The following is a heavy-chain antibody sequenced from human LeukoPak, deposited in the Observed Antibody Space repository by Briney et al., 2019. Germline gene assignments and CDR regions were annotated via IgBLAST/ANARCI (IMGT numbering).Heavy chain of an antibody. V-gene: IGHV3-30*18. CDR3: AKPETRKYSSSWPDAFDI. CDR2: ISYDGSNK. Sequence: PGRSLRLSCAASGFTFSSYGMHWVRQAPGKGLEWVAVISYDGSNKYYADSVKGRFTISRDNSKNTLYLQMNSLRAEDTAVYYCAKPETRKYSSSWPDAFDIWGQGTMVTVSS. J-gene: IGHJ3*02. D-gene: IGHD6-13*01. CDR1: GFTFSSYG.